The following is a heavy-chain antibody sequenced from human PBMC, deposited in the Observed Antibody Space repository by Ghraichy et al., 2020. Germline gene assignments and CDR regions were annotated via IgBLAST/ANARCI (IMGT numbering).Heavy chain of an antibody. CDR3: ARTQGSNYVDNWFDP. CDR1: GGSIRSSTYY. CDR2: IYNSGRT. V-gene: IGHV4-39*01. Sequence: SETLSLTCTVSGGSIRSSTYYWGWIRQSPGKGLEWIGSIYNSGRTYYNSSLNSRVTISVDTSKNQFSLRLSSVTAADTAVYYCARTQGSNYVDNWFDPWGQGTLVTVSS. D-gene: IGHD4-11*01. J-gene: IGHJ5*02.